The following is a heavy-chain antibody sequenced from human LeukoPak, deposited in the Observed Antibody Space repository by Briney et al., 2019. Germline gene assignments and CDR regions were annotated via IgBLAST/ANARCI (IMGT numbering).Heavy chain of an antibody. CDR1: GFTFSSYC. V-gene: IGHV3-48*04. J-gene: IGHJ4*02. CDR3: AKVPAVVVPAAICFDY. D-gene: IGHD2-2*01. CDR2: ISSSSSTI. Sequence: GGSLRLSCAASGFTFSSYCMSWVRQAPGKGLEWVSYISSSSSTIYYADSVKGRFTISRDNAKNSLYLQMNSLRAEDTAVYYCAKVPAVVVPAAICFDYWGQGKLVTASS.